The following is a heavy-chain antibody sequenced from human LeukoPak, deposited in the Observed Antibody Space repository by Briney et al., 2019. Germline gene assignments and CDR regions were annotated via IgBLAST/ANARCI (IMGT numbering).Heavy chain of an antibody. V-gene: IGHV4-4*07. Sequence: SETLPLTCTVSGGSISSYYWSWIRQPAGKGLEWIGRIYTSGSTNYNPSLKSRVTMSVDTSKNQFSLKLSSVTAADTAVYYCARDIVVVPAAIYWFDPWGQGTLVTVSS. CDR1: GGSISSYY. D-gene: IGHD2-2*01. CDR2: IYTSGST. J-gene: IGHJ5*02. CDR3: ARDIVVVPAAIYWFDP.